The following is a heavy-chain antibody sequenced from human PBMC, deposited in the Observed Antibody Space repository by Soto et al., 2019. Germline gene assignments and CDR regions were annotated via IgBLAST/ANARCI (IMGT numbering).Heavy chain of an antibody. Sequence: SETLSLTCTVSGGSISSYYWSWIRQPPGKGLEWIGYIYYSGSTNYNPSLKSRVTISVDTSKNQFSLKLSSVTAADTAVYYCARKNCSSTSCPDDYWGQGTLVTVSS. D-gene: IGHD2-2*01. J-gene: IGHJ4*02. CDR2: IYYSGST. V-gene: IGHV4-59*08. CDR1: GGSISSYY. CDR3: ARKNCSSTSCPDDY.